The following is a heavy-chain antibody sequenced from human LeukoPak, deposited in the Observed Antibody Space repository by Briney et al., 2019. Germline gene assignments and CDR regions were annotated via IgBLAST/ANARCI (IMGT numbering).Heavy chain of an antibody. CDR1: GFTFSSYW. CDR3: ARDGYCSSTSCYGDGMDV. CDR2: IFSGGST. D-gene: IGHD2-2*03. Sequence: GGSLRLSCAVSGFTFSSYWMTWVRQAPGKGLEWVSIIFSGGSTYYAASVKGRFTISRDNSKNTLYLQMNSLRAEDTAVYYCARDGYCSSTSCYGDGMDVWGQGTTVTVSS. J-gene: IGHJ6*02. V-gene: IGHV3-66*01.